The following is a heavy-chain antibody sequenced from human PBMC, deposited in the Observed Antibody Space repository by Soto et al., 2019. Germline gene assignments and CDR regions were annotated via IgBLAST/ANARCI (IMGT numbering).Heavy chain of an antibody. D-gene: IGHD3-22*01. CDR1: GYTLTELS. Sequence: ASVKVSCKVSGYTLTELSLHWVRQAPGKGIEWMGGFDPEDGQTIYAQKFQDRVTMTKDTSTDTAYMELSSPRSEDTAVYYCATEVKAGYYHQPYYYYYMDVWGKGTTVTLS. J-gene: IGHJ6*03. CDR2: FDPEDGQT. V-gene: IGHV1-24*01. CDR3: ATEVKAGYYHQPYYYYYMDV.